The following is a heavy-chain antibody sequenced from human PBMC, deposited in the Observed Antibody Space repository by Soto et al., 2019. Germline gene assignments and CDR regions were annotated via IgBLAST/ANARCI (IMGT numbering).Heavy chain of an antibody. CDR3: ARNRTPSSQTHGMDV. CDR2: ISSDSYYI. Sequence: EVQLVASGGGLVEPGGSLRLSCAPSGLSFSTHSMNWVRQAPGTGLEWVSFISSDSYYIYYADSVQGRFTISRDNAKNSLYLQINSLRADDTAVYYCARNRTPSSQTHGMDVWGPGTTVTVSS. J-gene: IGHJ6*02. CDR1: GLSFSTHS. V-gene: IGHV3-21*01.